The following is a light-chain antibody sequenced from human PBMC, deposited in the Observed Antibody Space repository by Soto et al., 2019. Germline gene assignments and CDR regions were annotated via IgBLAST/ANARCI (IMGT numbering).Light chain of an antibody. CDR2: KAS. V-gene: IGKV1-5*03. CDR1: QTISSW. J-gene: IGKJ4*01. Sequence: DIQMTQSPSTLSGSVGDRFTITCLAIQTISSWLAWYQQKPGKAPKLLIYKASTLKSGVPSRFRGSGSGTDFTLTISSLQPEDFATYYCQQLNKYPSTCGGGTKVDIK. CDR3: QQLNKYPST.